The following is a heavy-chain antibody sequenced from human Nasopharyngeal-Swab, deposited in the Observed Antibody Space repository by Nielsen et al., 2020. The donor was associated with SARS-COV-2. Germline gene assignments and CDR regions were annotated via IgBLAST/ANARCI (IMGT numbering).Heavy chain of an antibody. CDR3: AKEGTTGWFDP. CDR1: GVSITRQY. Sequence: SETLSLTCTVSGVSITRQYWSWIRQPPGKGLEWTGFISHNSGTSYNPSLKSRVTMFMDTSKTQFSLRLRSVTAADTAVYYCAKEGTTGWFDPWGQGTLVTVSS. CDR2: ISHNSGT. J-gene: IGHJ5*02. V-gene: IGHV4-59*11. D-gene: IGHD1-1*01.